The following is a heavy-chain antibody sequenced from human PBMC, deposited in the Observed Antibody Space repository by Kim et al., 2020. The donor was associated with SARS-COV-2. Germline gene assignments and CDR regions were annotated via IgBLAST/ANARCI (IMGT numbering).Heavy chain of an antibody. CDR3: ARSFSDELESKGPACMDV. V-gene: IGHV4-34*01. CDR2: INHSGST. CDR1: GGSFSGYY. D-gene: IGHD1-7*01. Sequence: SETLSLTCAVYGGSFSGYYWSWIRQPPGKGLEWIGEINHSGSTNYNPSLKSRVTISVDTSKNQFSLKLSSVTAADTAVYYCARSFSDELESKGPACMDVWGQGTTVTVSS. J-gene: IGHJ6*02.